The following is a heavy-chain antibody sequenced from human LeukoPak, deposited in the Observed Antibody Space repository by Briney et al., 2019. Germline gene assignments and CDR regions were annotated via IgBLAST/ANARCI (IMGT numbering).Heavy chain of an antibody. Sequence: PSETLSLTCTVSGGSISSSSYYWSWIRQPPGKGLEWIGYIYYSGSTNYNPSLKSRVTISVDTSKNQFSLKLSSVTAADTAVYYCARGTTYYYGSGSYYPPPAEYFQHWGQGTLVTVSS. V-gene: IGHV4-61*01. J-gene: IGHJ1*01. CDR3: ARGTTYYYGSGSYYPPPAEYFQH. CDR2: IYYSGST. CDR1: GGSISSSSYY. D-gene: IGHD3-10*01.